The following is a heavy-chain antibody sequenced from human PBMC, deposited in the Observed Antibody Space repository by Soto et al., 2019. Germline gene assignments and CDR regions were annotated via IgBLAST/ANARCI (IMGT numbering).Heavy chain of an antibody. D-gene: IGHD4-17*01. J-gene: IGHJ6*02. CDR3: ARDGDYGDYQPYYYYYGMDV. CDR1: GYTFTSYG. CDR2: IRAYNGNT. Sequence: QVQLVQSGAEVKKPGASVKVSCKASGYTFTSYGISWVRQAPGQGLEWMGWIRAYNGNTNYAQKLQGRVTMTTDTSTSTAYMELRSLRSDDTAVYYCARDGDYGDYQPYYYYYGMDVWGQGTTVTVSS. V-gene: IGHV1-18*01.